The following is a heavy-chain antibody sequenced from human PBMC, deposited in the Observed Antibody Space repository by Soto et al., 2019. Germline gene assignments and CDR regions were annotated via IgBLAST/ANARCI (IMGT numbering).Heavy chain of an antibody. CDR2: INHSGST. V-gene: IGHV4-34*01. D-gene: IGHD3-10*01. J-gene: IGHJ6*03. Sequence: SETLSLTCAVYGGSFSTYYHYWNWVRPPPGQGLEWIGEINHSGSTNYNPSLKSRVTISVDTSKNQFSLKLSSVTAADTAVYYCARGVINYYGSGTTLRPAYYMDVWGKGTTVTVSS. CDR3: ARGVINYYGSGTTLRPAYYMDV. CDR1: GGSFSTYYHY.